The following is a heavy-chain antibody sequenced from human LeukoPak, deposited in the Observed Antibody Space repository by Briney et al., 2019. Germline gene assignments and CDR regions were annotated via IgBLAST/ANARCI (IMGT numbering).Heavy chain of an antibody. V-gene: IGHV4-34*01. CDR2: INHSGST. CDR1: GGSFSGYY. D-gene: IGHD6-19*01. CDR3: ARGHFRYSSGWYYRVYFDY. J-gene: IGHJ4*02. Sequence: SETLSLTCAVYGGSFSGYYRSWIRQPPGKGLEWIGEINHSGSTNYNQSLKSRVTISVDTSKNQFSLKLSSVTAADTAVYYCARGHFRYSSGWYYRVYFDYWGQGTLVTVSS.